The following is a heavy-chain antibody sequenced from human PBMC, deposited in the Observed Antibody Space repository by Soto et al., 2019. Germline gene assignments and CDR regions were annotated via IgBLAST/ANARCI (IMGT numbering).Heavy chain of an antibody. CDR2: IYYSGST. CDR1: GGSISSGGYY. J-gene: IGHJ6*02. V-gene: IGHV4-31*03. CDR3: ARDLDQPNYYYYYGMDV. Sequence: QVQLQESGPGLVKPSQTLSLTCTVSGGSISSGGYYWSWIRQHPGKGLEWIGYIYYSGSTYYNPSLKSRVTISVDTSKNQFSLKLSSVTAADTAVYYCARDLDQPNYYYYYGMDVWGQGTTVTVSS. D-gene: IGHD2-2*01.